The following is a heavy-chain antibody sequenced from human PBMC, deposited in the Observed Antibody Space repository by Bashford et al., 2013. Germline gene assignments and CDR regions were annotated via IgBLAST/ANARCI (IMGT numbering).Heavy chain of an antibody. V-gene: IGHV1-46*01. J-gene: IGHJ3*02. CDR1: GGTFTSYY. Sequence: ASVKVSCKASGGTFTSYYMHWVRQAPGQGLEWMGIINPSGGSTSYAQKFQGRVTMTRDTSTSTVYMELSSLRSEDTAVYYCARATTQEDIVVVPAAMSDDAFDIWGQGTNGRPSPQ. CDR2: INPSGGST. CDR3: ARATTQEDIVVVPAAMSDDAFDI. D-gene: IGHD2-2*01.